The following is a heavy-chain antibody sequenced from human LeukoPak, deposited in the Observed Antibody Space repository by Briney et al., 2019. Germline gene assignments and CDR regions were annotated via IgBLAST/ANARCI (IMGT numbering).Heavy chain of an antibody. D-gene: IGHD4-17*01. Sequence: SSETLSLTCTVSGGSISSGDYYWSWIRQPQGKGLEWIVYIYYSGSTYYNPSLKSRVTISVNTSKNQFSLKLSSVTAADTAVYYCARDHDYGDYVRAFDIWGQGTMVTVSS. V-gene: IGHV4-30-4*01. CDR3: ARDHDYGDYVRAFDI. CDR1: GGSISSGDYY. J-gene: IGHJ3*02. CDR2: IYYSGST.